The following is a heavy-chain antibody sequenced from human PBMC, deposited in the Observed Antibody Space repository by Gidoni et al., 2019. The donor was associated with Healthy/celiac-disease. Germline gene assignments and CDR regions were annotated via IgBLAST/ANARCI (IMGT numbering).Heavy chain of an antibody. Sequence: EVQLVESGGGLVQPGGSLRLSCAASGFTFSSYWMSWVRQAPGKGLEWVANIKQDGSEKYYVDSVKGRFTISRDNAKNSLYLQMNSLRAEDTAVYYCARSPGYYYDSSGYSDYWGQGTLVTVSS. D-gene: IGHD3-22*01. J-gene: IGHJ4*02. CDR3: ARSPGYYYDSSGYSDY. V-gene: IGHV3-7*01. CDR1: GFTFSSYW. CDR2: IKQDGSEK.